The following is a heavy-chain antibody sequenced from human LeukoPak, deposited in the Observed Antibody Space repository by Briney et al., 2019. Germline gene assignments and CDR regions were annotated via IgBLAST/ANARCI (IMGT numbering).Heavy chain of an antibody. D-gene: IGHD2-2*01. J-gene: IGHJ4*02. CDR3: ARSTSYHFDS. CDR2: IYAGGAA. Sequence: QPGGSLRLSCASSGYIDKPNYLSWVRQAPGKGLECVSVIYAGGAAYYADYVKGRFTISRDTSNNTLILEMHSLGVHDTAVYYCARSTSYHFDSWGQGTLVTVSS. V-gene: IGHV3-53*01. CDR1: GYIDKPNY.